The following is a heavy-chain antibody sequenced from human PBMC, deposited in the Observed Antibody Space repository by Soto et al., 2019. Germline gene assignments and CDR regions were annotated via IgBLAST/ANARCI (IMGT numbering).Heavy chain of an antibody. CDR2: IWYDGSNK. CDR3: ARDGGVHDAFDI. J-gene: IGHJ3*02. V-gene: IGHV3-33*01. Sequence: PGGSLRLSCAASGFTFSSYGMHWVRQAPGKGLEWVAVIWYDGSNKYYADSVKGRFTISRDNSKNTLYLQMNSQRAEDTAVYYCARDGGVHDAFDIWVHGTMVTV. CDR1: GFTFSSYG. D-gene: IGHD2-8*02.